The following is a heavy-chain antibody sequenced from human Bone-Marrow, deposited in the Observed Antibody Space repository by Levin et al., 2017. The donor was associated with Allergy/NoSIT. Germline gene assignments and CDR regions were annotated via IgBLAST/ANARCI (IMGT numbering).Heavy chain of an antibody. CDR3: ARALSRKYCSGDNCFSDWFDP. J-gene: IGHJ5*02. V-gene: IGHV5-51*01. CDR1: GYTFTNHW. Sequence: ASVKVSCQASGYTFTNHWIAWVRQMPGKGLEWVGIIFPGDSDTKYNPSFQGRVSISADKSITTAYLQWSSLRASDTGIYYCARALSRKYCSGDNCFSDWFDPWGQGTLVTVSS. CDR2: IFPGDSDT. D-gene: IGHD2-15*01.